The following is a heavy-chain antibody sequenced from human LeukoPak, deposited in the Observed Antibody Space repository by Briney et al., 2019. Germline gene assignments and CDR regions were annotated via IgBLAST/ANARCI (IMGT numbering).Heavy chain of an antibody. D-gene: IGHD2-2*01. CDR3: ARSGYCSSTSCYAQSSYYYYYMDV. CDR2: IAYDGSNK. V-gene: IGHV3-30*04. J-gene: IGHJ6*03. CDR1: GFTFSSYA. Sequence: GGSLRLSCAASGFTFSSYAMHWVRRAPGKGLEWEAVIAYDGSNKYYADSVKGRFTISRDNSKNTLYLQMNSLRAEDTAVYYCARSGYCSSTSCYAQSSYYYYYMDVWGKGTTVTVSS.